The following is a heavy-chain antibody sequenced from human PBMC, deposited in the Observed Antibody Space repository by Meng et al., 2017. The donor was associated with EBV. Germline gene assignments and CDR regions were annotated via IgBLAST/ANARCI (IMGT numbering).Heavy chain of an antibody. Sequence: VRVGESGGGLVQPGGSLKLSCAASGFTFSGSAMHWVRQASGKGLEWVGRIRSKANSYATAYAASVKGRFTISRDDSKNTAYLQMNSLKTEDTAVYYCTRLDGSYIYYWGQGTLVTVSS. CDR2: IRSKANSYAT. V-gene: IGHV3-73*02. CDR1: GFTFSGSA. D-gene: IGHD1-26*01. J-gene: IGHJ4*02. CDR3: TRLDGSYIYY.